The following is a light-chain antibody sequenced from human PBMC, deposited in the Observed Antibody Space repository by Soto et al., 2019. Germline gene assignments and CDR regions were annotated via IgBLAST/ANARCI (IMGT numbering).Light chain of an antibody. CDR2: GAS. J-gene: IGKJ5*01. V-gene: IGKV3-15*01. Sequence: EIVMTQSPATLSVSPGERATLSCSASQSVSSNLAWYQQKPGQASRLLIYGASTKATGIPARFSGSRSGTEFTLTISSLQSEDFAVYYCQQYSNWPPTFGQGTRLEIK. CDR3: QQYSNWPPT. CDR1: QSVSSN.